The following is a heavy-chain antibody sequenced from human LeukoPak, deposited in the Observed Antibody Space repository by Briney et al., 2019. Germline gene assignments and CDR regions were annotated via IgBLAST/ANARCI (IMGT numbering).Heavy chain of an antibody. CDR1: GFTFSSYG. CDR2: ISYDGSNK. V-gene: IGHV3-30*18. CDR3: AKGEDRYASDY. Sequence: PGRSLRLSCAASGFTFSSYGMHWVRQAPDKGLEWVAVISYDGSNKYYADSVKGRFTISRDNSNNTVFLQMNSLRGEDTAMYYCAKGEDRYASDYWGQGTLVTVSS. J-gene: IGHJ4*02. D-gene: IGHD2-2*01.